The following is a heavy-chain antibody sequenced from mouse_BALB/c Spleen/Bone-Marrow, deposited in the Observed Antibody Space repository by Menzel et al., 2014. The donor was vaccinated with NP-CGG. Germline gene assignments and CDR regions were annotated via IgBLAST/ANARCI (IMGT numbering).Heavy chain of an antibody. CDR3: ARDMGGILFDS. J-gene: IGHJ2*01. CDR2: IRNKAKGYTT. V-gene: IGHV7-3*02. CDR1: GFTFIDYY. Sequence: VQLQQSGGGLVQPGGSPRLSCVTSGFTFIDYYMNWVRQPQGKALEWVGFIRNKAKGYTTEYSAPVKGRFTISRDNSQSILYLQMNTLRAEDSATYYCARDMGGILFDSWGQGTTLTVSS. D-gene: IGHD4-1*01.